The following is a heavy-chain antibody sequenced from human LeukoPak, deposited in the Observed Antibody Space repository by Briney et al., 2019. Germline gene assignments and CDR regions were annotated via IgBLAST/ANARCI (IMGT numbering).Heavy chain of an antibody. V-gene: IGHV1-8*01. Sequence: ASVKVSCKASGYTFTSYDINWVRQATGQGLEWMGWVNPNSGNTGYAQKFQGRVTMTRNTSISTAYMELSSLRSEDTAVYYCARTYYDSSGYYPFDYWGQGTLVTVSS. J-gene: IGHJ4*02. CDR3: ARTYYDSSGYYPFDY. CDR1: GYTFTSYD. CDR2: VNPNSGNT. D-gene: IGHD3-22*01.